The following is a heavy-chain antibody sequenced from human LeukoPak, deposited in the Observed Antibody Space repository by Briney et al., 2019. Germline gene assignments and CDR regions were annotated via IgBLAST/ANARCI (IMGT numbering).Heavy chain of an antibody. CDR1: GGSISSGGYY. J-gene: IGHJ4*02. CDR3: ARDQSGSYSPNFDY. CDR2: IYYSGST. D-gene: IGHD1-26*01. Sequence: SQTLSLTCTVSGGSISSGGYYWSWIRQHPGKGLEWIGYIYYSGSTYYNPSLKSRVTISVDTSKNQFSLKLSSVTAADTAVYYCARDQSGSYSPNFDYWGQGTLVTVSS. V-gene: IGHV4-30-4*08.